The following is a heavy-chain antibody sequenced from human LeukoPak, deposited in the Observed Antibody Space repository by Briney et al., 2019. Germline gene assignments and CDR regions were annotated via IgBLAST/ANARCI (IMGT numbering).Heavy chain of an antibody. CDR1: GYTFTGYY. Sequence: ASVKVSCKASGYTFTGYYMHWVRQAPGQGLEWMGRINPNSGGTNYAQKFRGRVTMTRDTSISTAYMELSRLRSDDTAVYYCARGTPYYDILTGSEADVWGQGTTVTVSS. J-gene: IGHJ6*02. CDR2: INPNSGGT. V-gene: IGHV1-2*06. CDR3: ARGTPYYDILTGSEADV. D-gene: IGHD3-9*01.